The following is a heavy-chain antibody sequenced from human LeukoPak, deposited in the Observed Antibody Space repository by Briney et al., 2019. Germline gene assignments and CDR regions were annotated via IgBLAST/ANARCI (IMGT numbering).Heavy chain of an antibody. CDR1: GFTFSSYG. CDR3: ARGLGSYLS. CDR2: ISYDGSNK. Sequence: PGRSLRLSCAASGFTFSSYGMHWVRQAPGKGLEWVAVISYDGSNKYYADSVKGRFTISRDNSKNTLYLQMNSLRAEDTAVYYCARGLGSYLSWGQGTLVTVSS. J-gene: IGHJ5*02. V-gene: IGHV3-30*03. D-gene: IGHD1-26*01.